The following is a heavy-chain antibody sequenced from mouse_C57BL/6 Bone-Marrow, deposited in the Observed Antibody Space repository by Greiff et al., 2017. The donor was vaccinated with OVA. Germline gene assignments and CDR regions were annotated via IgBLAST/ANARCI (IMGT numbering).Heavy chain of an antibody. D-gene: IGHD6-1*01. V-gene: IGHV3-6*01. Sequence: EVKLQESGPGLVKPSQSLSLTCSVTGYSITSGYYWNWIRQFPGNKLEWMGYISYDGSNNYNPSLKNRISITRDTSENQFFLKLNSVTTEDTATYYCAREQSAWFAYWGQGTLVTVSA. CDR1: GYSITSGYY. CDR3: AREQSAWFAY. CDR2: ISYDGSN. J-gene: IGHJ3*01.